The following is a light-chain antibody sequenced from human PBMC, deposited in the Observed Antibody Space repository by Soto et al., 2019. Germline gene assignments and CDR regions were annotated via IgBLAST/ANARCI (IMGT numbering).Light chain of an antibody. CDR1: KLGDKY. CDR3: QAWDSGTVV. Sequence: SYELTQPTSVSVSPGQTASITCSGDKLGDKYACWYQQKPGQSPVLVIYQDSKRPSGIPERFSGSNSGNTATLTISGTQAMDEADYYCQAWDSGTVVFGGGTQLTVL. V-gene: IGLV3-1*01. J-gene: IGLJ2*01. CDR2: QDS.